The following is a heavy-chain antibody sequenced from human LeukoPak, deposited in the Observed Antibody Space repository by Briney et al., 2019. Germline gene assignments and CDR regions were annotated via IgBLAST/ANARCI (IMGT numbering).Heavy chain of an antibody. J-gene: IGHJ4*02. CDR3: AKDGTYFDY. CDR1: GFTFSSYA. V-gene: IGHV3-23*01. CDR2: ITGNGGRI. Sequence: TVGSLRLSCAASGFTFSSYATSWVRQAPGKGLEGFSGITGNGGRIYYADSVKGRFTISRNNSKNTLYLQTNNLRAEDTAVYYCAKDGTYFDYWGQGTLVAVSS.